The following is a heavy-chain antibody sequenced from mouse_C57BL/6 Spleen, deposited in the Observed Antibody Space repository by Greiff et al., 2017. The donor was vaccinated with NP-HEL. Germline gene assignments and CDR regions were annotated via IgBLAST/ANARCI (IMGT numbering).Heavy chain of an antibody. D-gene: IGHD2-1*01. J-gene: IGHJ4*01. Sequence: VQLQQSGAELVRPGASVKLSCTASGFTITDDYMHWVKQRPEQGLEWIGWIDPENGDTEYASKFQGKATITADTSSNTAYLQLSSLTSEDTAVYYCPYGNWAMNYWGQGTSVTVSS. CDR2: IDPENGDT. CDR1: GFTITDDY. V-gene: IGHV14-4*01. CDR3: PYGNWAMNY.